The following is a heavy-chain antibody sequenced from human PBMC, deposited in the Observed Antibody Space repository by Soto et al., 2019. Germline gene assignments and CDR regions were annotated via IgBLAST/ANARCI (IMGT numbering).Heavy chain of an antibody. D-gene: IGHD6-6*01. CDR2: ISAYNGNT. V-gene: IGHV1-18*01. J-gene: IGHJ6*02. CDR3: ARVWVDEYSTSYGMDV. Sequence: GASVKVSCKASGYTFTSYGISWVRQAPGQGLEWMGWISAYNGNTNYAQRLQGRVTMTTDTSTSTAYMELRSLRSDDAAVYYCARVWVDEYSTSYGMDVWGQGTTVTVS. CDR1: GYTFTSYG.